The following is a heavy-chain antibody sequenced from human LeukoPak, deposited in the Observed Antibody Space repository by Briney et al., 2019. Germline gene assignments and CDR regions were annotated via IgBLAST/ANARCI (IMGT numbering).Heavy chain of an antibody. Sequence: ASVKVSCKASGYTFTGYYMHWVRQAPRQGLEWMGWINPNSGGTNYAQKFQGRVTMTRDTSTSTVYMELSSLRSEDTAVYYCARGLRRGSYRYTFDYWGQGTLVTVSS. D-gene: IGHD3-16*02. CDR2: INPNSGGT. J-gene: IGHJ4*02. CDR3: ARGLRRGSYRYTFDY. V-gene: IGHV1-2*02. CDR1: GYTFTGYY.